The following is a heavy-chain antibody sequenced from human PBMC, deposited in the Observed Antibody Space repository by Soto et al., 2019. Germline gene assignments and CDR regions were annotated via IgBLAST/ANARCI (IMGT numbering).Heavy chain of an antibody. J-gene: IGHJ6*02. CDR1: GGSISSISW. D-gene: IGHD2-2*01. CDR3: ARGCSSTGCFPYYYSYGLDI. V-gene: IGHV4-4*02. CDR2: IYHSGST. Sequence: SETLSLTCTVSGGSISSISWWNWVRQPPGKGLEWIGEIYHSGSTNYNASLKSRVTISVDKSKNQFSLRLNSVTAADTAVYYCARGCSSTGCFPYYYSYGLDIWGQGTTVTVSS.